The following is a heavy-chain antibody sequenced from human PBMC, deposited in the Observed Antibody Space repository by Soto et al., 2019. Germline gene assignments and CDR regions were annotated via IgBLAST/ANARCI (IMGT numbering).Heavy chain of an antibody. J-gene: IGHJ5*02. CDR1: GGTFSSYA. V-gene: IGHV1-69*12. Sequence: QVQLVQSGAEVKKPGSSVKVSCKASGGTFSSYAISWVRQAPGQGLEWMGGIIPIFGTANYAQKFQGRVTMTADXXTXTXCMELSSLRSEDTAVYYCAREGGTVTTDLASNWFDPWGQGTLVTVSS. CDR3: AREGGTVTTDLASNWFDP. D-gene: IGHD4-17*01. CDR2: IIPIFGTA.